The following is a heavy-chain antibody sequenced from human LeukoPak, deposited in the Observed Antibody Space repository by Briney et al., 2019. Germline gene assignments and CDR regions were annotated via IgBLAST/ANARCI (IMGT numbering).Heavy chain of an antibody. J-gene: IGHJ4*02. D-gene: IGHD1-26*01. Sequence: GASVKVSCKASGSTFSNFALHWMRQAPGQRLEWMGWINGGTGHTKSLHKFQGRVTITTDTSATTAYLELSSLSSEDTAVYYCATFFNTGSYFFYFDSWGQGTLVTVSS. CDR3: ATFFNTGSYFFYFDS. CDR2: INGGTGHT. V-gene: IGHV1-3*01. CDR1: GSTFSNFA.